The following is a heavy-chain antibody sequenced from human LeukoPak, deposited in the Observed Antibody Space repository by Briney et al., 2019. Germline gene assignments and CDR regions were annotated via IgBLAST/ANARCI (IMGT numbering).Heavy chain of an antibody. CDR2: IYSGGST. D-gene: IGHD7-27*01. CDR3: ARDGTGDYYFDY. V-gene: IGHV3-66*01. J-gene: IGHJ4*02. CDR1: GFTVSSNC. Sequence: GGSLRLSCAASGFTVSSNCMSWVRQAPGKGLEWVSVIYSGGSTYYADSVKGRFTISRDNSKNTLYLQMNSLRAEDTAVYYCARDGTGDYYFDYWGQGTLVTVSS.